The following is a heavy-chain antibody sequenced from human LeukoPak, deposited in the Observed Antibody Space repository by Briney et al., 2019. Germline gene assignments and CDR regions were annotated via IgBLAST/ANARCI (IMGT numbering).Heavy chain of an antibody. Sequence: PSETLSLTCAVCGGSFSGYYWSWVRQPPGKGLEGIGEINHSGSTKYNPSLTSRVTISVDTSRNQFSLKLSSVTAADTAVYYCARDDILTGYSFDYWGQGTLVTVSS. CDR3: ARDDILTGYSFDY. D-gene: IGHD3-9*01. J-gene: IGHJ4*02. V-gene: IGHV4-34*01. CDR1: GGSFSGYY. CDR2: INHSGST.